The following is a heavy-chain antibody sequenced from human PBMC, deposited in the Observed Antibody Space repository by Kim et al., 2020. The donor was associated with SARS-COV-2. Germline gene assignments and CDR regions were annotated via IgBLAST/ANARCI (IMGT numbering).Heavy chain of an antibody. Sequence: PSLKSRVTISVDTSKNQFSLKLSSVTAADTAVYYCARAAIFGVDVNWFDPWGQGTLVTVSS. CDR3: ARAAIFGVDVNWFDP. J-gene: IGHJ5*02. D-gene: IGHD3-3*01. V-gene: IGHV4-59*01.